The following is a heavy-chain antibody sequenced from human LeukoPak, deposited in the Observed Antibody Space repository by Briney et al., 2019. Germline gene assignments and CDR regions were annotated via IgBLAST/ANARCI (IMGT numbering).Heavy chain of an antibody. CDR1: GFTVSSNY. D-gene: IGHD6-13*01. Sequence: PGGSLRLSCAASGFTVSSNYMSWVRQAPGKGLEWVSVIYSGGSTYYADSVKGRFTISRDNSKNTLYLQMNSLRAEDTAVYYCARDLIAAAGRGFDYWGQGTLVTVSS. CDR3: ARDLIAAAGRGFDY. CDR2: IYSGGST. J-gene: IGHJ4*02. V-gene: IGHV3-53*01.